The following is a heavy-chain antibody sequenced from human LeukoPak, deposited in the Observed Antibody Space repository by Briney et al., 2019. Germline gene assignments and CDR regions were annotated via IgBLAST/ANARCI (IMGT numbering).Heavy chain of an antibody. V-gene: IGHV4-59*12. D-gene: IGHD3-9*01. Sequence: PSETLSLTCTVSGGSISSYYWSWIRQPPGKGLEWIGYIYYSGSTNYNPSLKSRVTISVDTSKNQFSLKLSSVTAADTAVYYCARETMWPTYDILTGYVWFDPWGQGTLVTVSS. CDR2: IYYSGST. J-gene: IGHJ5*02. CDR3: ARETMWPTYDILTGYVWFDP. CDR1: GGSISSYY.